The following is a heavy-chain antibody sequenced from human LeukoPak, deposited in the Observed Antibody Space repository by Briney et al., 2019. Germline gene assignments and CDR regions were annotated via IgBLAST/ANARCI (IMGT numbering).Heavy chain of an antibody. J-gene: IGHJ6*02. V-gene: IGHV3-33*01. CDR1: GFTFSSYG. CDR2: IWYDGSNK. D-gene: IGHD6-13*01. CDR3: ARDSSSLYYGMDV. Sequence: GRSLRLSCAASGFTFSSYGMHWVRQAPGKGLEWVAVIWYDGSNKYYADSVKGRFTISRDNSKNTLYLQMNSLRAEDTAVYYCARDSSSLYYGMDVWGQGTTVTVSS.